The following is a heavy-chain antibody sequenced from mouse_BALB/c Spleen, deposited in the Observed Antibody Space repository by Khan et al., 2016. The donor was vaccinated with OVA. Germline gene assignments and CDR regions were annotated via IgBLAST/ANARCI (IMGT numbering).Heavy chain of an antibody. V-gene: IGHV1S56*01. CDR2: IYPGNVNT. J-gene: IGHJ4*01. Sequence: QVQLKQSGPELVKPGASVRISCKASGYAFTTYYIHWVKQRPGQGLEWIGWIYPGNVNTKYNEKFKGKAKLTADKSSSTVYMQLISLTSEDSAVYFCARDDYFVGDAMDYWGQGTAVTVSS. CDR3: ARDDYFVGDAMDY. CDR1: GYAFTTYY. D-gene: IGHD2-4*01.